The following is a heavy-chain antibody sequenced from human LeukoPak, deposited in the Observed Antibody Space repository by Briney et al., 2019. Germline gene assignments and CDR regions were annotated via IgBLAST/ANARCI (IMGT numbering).Heavy chain of an antibody. CDR1: GGSIGGITSY. CDR3: ARAQDFSDSSGPNYLDF. CDR2: IFYSRNT. Sequence: PSETLSLTCTVSGGSIGGITSYWTWIRQHPGKGLEWIGYIFYSRNTYYNPSLRSRLTISVHTSKNQFSLKLGSVTAADTDVYYCARAQDFSDSSGPNYLDFWGQGILVTDSS. D-gene: IGHD3-22*01. J-gene: IGHJ4*02. V-gene: IGHV4-31*03.